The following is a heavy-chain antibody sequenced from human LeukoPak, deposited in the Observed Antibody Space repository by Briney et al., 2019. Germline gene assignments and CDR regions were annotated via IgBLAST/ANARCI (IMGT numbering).Heavy chain of an antibody. Sequence: ASVKDSCKASAYTFTSYGISWVRQAPGQGLEWMGWISAYNGNTNYAQKLQGRVTMTTDTSTSTAYMELRSLRSDDTAVYYCARALVLNWFDPWGQGTLVTVSS. J-gene: IGHJ5*02. CDR3: ARALVLNWFDP. CDR1: AYTFTSYG. V-gene: IGHV1-18*01. CDR2: ISAYNGNT.